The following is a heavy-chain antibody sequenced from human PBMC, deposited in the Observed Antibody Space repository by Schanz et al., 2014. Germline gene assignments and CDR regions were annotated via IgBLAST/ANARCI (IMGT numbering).Heavy chain of an antibody. J-gene: IGHJ4*02. Sequence: DVQLLESGGGLVQPGGSLRLSCAASGFTFTNYDMSWVRQAPGKGLEWVSYVSRSTPDIYYADSVKGRFTMSRDNAKNSVFLQMNSLRAEDTAVYYCARYRRNADLDYWGQGTLVTVSS. V-gene: IGHV3-48*01. CDR1: GFTFTNYD. D-gene: IGHD1-1*01. CDR2: VSRSTPDI. CDR3: ARYRRNADLDY.